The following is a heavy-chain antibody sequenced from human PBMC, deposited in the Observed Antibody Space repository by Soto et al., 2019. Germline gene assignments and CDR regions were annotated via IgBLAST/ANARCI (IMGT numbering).Heavy chain of an antibody. J-gene: IGHJ4*02. CDR1: GYRFTSYG. D-gene: IGHD3-16*02. CDR2: ISPYNGKT. V-gene: IGHV1-18*04. Sequence: QVQLVQSGAEVKKPGASVKVSCQTSGYRFTSYGVVWVRQAPGHGLAWMGWISPYNGKTNYAQKFQGRVRMTTDTSTTTASMELRSLKSDDTAVYFCARSMITFGGVIGDHWGQGTLVTVSS. CDR3: ARSMITFGGVIGDH.